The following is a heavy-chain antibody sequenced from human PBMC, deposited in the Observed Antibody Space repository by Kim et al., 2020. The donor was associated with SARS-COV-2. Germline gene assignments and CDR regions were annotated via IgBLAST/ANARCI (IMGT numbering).Heavy chain of an antibody. CDR3: ARDYYDSSGYLIPDAFDI. Sequence: QGRVTITADESTSTAYMELSSLRSEDTAVYYCARDYYDSSGYLIPDAFDIWGQGTMVTVSS. D-gene: IGHD3-22*01. V-gene: IGHV1-69*01. J-gene: IGHJ3*02.